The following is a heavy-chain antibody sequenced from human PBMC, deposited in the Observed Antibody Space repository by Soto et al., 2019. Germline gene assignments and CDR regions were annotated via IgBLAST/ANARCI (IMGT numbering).Heavy chain of an antibody. CDR2: IIPIFGTA. Sequence: QVQLVQSGAEVKKPGSSVKVSCKASGGTFSSYAISWVRQAPGQGLEWMGGIIPIFGTANYAQKFQGRVTIXXDXSXXTAYMELSSLRSEDTAVYYCARGGDGYNYTWYFDLWGRGTLVTVSS. CDR3: ARGGDGYNYTWYFDL. D-gene: IGHD5-12*01. CDR1: GGTFSSYA. V-gene: IGHV1-69*12. J-gene: IGHJ2*01.